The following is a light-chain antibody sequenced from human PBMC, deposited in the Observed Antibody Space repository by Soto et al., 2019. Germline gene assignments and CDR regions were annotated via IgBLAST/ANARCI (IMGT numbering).Light chain of an antibody. CDR2: SDD. CDR3: SSYAGSNNYV. J-gene: IGLJ1*01. CDR1: SSNIGNNF. Sequence: QSVLTQPPSASGTPGQKVTISCSGASSNIGNNFVSWYQQVPGTAPKLLIYSDDQRPSGVPDRVSGSKSGTSASLAISGLRSEDEADYYCSSYAGSNNYVFGTGTKLTVL. V-gene: IGLV1-47*02.